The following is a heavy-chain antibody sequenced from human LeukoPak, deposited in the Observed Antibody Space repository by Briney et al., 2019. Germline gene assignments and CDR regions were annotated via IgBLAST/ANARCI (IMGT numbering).Heavy chain of an antibody. Sequence: GGSLRLSCAASGFTFSSYEMNWVRQAPGKGLEWVSYISSSGSTIYYADSVKGRFTISRDNAKNSLYLQMNSLRAEDTAVYYCARAPYGDVPPDYWGQGTLVTVSS. CDR2: ISSSGSTI. CDR3: ARAPYGDVPPDY. V-gene: IGHV3-48*03. CDR1: GFTFSSYE. J-gene: IGHJ4*02. D-gene: IGHD4-17*01.